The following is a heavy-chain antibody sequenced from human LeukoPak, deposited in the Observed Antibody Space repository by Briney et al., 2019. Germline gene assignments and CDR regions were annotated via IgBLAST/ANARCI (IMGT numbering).Heavy chain of an antibody. CDR1: GYTLTGYY. CDR2: INPNSGGT. J-gene: IGHJ5*02. D-gene: IGHD2-15*01. Sequence: GASVKVSCKASGYTLTGYYMHWVRQAPGQGLESMGWINPNSGGTNYAQKFQGRVTMTRDTSISTAYMELSRLRSDDTAVYYCARLIGSRGYCSGGSCRQRFDPWGQGTLVTVSS. V-gene: IGHV1-2*02. CDR3: ARLIGSRGYCSGGSCRQRFDP.